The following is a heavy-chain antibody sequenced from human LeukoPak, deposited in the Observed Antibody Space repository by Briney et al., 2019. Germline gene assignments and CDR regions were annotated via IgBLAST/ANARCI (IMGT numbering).Heavy chain of an antibody. Sequence: ETLSLTCTVSGGSISSYYWSWIRQPPGKGLEWIGYIYYSGSTNYNPSLKSRVTISVDTSKNQFSLKLSSVTAADTAVYYCAREADYYDSSGYLGTYFDYWGQGTLVTVSS. J-gene: IGHJ4*02. V-gene: IGHV4-59*01. CDR2: IYYSGST. D-gene: IGHD3-22*01. CDR3: AREADYYDSSGYLGTYFDY. CDR1: GGSISSYY.